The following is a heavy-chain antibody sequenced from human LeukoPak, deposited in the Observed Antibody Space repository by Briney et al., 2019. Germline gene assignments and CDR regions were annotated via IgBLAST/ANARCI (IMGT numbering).Heavy chain of an antibody. D-gene: IGHD1-26*01. V-gene: IGHV1-46*01. CDR1: GYTFTGYG. CDR2: INPSGGSA. CDR3: ARIGSYTDY. Sequence: ASVKVSCKASGYTFTGYGISWVRQAPGQGLEWMGIINPSGGSASYAQKFQGRVTMTRDTSTSTVYMELSSLRSEDTAVYYCARIGSYTDYWGQGTLVTVSS. J-gene: IGHJ4*02.